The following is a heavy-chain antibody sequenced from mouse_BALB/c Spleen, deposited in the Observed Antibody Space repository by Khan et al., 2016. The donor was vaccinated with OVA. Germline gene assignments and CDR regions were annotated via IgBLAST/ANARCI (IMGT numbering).Heavy chain of an antibody. J-gene: IGHJ3*01. Sequence: EVELVESGGDLVKPGGSLKLSCVASGFTFSSYSMSWVRQTPDKRLEWVASISNGGDYSYYPDSVKGRFTISRDNAKNTLYLQMSGLKSEDTAMYYCADQLTWSFAYWGQGTLVTVSA. CDR1: GFTFSSYS. CDR2: ISNGGDYS. CDR3: ADQLTWSFAY. D-gene: IGHD1-3*01. V-gene: IGHV5-6*01.